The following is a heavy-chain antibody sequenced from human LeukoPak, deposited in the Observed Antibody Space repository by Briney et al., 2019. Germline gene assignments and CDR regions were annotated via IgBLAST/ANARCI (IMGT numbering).Heavy chain of an antibody. CDR2: IYTSGST. V-gene: IGHV4-61*02. J-gene: IGHJ5*02. D-gene: IGHD2-15*01. CDR3: ARGGPYCSGGGCYSRTSNWFDP. CDR1: GGSISSGSYY. Sequence: SQTLSLTCTVSGGSISSGSYYWSWIRQPAGTGLEWIGRIYTSGSTNYNPSLKSRVTISVDTSKNQFSLKLSSVTAADTAVYYCARGGPYCSGGGCYSRTSNWFDPWGQGTLVTVSS.